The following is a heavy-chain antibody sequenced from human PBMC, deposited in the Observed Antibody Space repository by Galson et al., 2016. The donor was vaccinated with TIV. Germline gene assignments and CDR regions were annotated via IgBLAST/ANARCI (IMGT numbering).Heavy chain of an antibody. D-gene: IGHD2/OR15-2a*01. CDR2: ITENGFYE. J-gene: IGHJ3*01. V-gene: IGHV3-23*01. Sequence: SLRLSCAASGFTFNNCAMSWVRQAPGKGLEWVSLITENGFYEYYADSVKGRFTISRDNSKNTLFLQMNSLGAEDTAVYYCVKEPFSTVLYGFDDWGRGTMVTVSS. CDR1: GFTFNNCA. CDR3: VKEPFSTVLYGFDD.